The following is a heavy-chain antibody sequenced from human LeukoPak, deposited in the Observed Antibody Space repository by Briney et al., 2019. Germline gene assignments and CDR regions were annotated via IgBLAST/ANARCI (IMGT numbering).Heavy chain of an antibody. V-gene: IGHV3-72*01. CDR3: ARASHSGSYFFY. CDR1: GFTFSDHY. D-gene: IGHD1-26*01. Sequence: GGSLRLSCAASGFTFSDHYMDWVRQTPGKGLEWVGRSRNKANRYTTEYAASVKGRFTISRDDSKNSLFLQMNSLRTDDTAVYYCARASHSGSYFFYWGQGTLVTVSS. J-gene: IGHJ4*02. CDR2: SRNKANRYTT.